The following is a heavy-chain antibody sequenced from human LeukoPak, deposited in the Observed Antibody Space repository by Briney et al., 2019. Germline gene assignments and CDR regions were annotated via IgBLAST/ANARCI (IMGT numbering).Heavy chain of an antibody. D-gene: IGHD1-26*01. CDR2: IYYSGST. CDR3: ARPRGRALFDY. V-gene: IGHV4-39*01. J-gene: IGHJ4*02. Sequence: PSETLSLTCTVSGGTISSSSYYGGWIRQPPGKGLEWLGSIYYSGSTYYNPSLKSRVTISVDTSKNQFSLKLSSVTAADTAVYYCARPRGRALFDYWGQGTLVTASS. CDR1: GGTISSSSYY.